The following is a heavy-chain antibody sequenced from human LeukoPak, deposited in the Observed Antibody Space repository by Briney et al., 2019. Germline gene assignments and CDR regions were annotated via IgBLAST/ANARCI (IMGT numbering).Heavy chain of an antibody. V-gene: IGHV4-59*08. J-gene: IGHJ4*02. CDR2: IYYSGST. Sequence: SETLSLTCTVSGGSISSYYWIWIRQPPGKGLEWIGYIYYSGSTNYSPALKRRVTISVDTSNNQFSLKLRSVTGADTAVYYCARIVSLYSSGWSYYFDYWGEGTLVTVSS. D-gene: IGHD6-19*01. CDR1: GGSISSYY. CDR3: ARIVSLYSSGWSYYFDY.